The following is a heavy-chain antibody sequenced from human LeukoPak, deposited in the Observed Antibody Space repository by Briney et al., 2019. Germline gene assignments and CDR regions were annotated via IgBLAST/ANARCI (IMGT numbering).Heavy chain of an antibody. D-gene: IGHD3-10*01. CDR3: AKSVYHSGNY. V-gene: IGHV3-23*01. CDR2: ISGGTT. J-gene: IGHJ4*02. Sequence: PGGSLRLSCAASGFTISTYGMSWARQAPGKGLEWVPSISGGTTYYADSVKGRFTISRDNSRNTVSLQMNSLRAEDTAVYYCAKSVYHSGNYWGQGTLVTVSS. CDR1: GFTISTYG.